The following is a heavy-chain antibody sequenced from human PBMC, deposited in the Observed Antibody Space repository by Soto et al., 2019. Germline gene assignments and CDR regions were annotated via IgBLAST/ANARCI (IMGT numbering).Heavy chain of an antibody. CDR1: GYSISNYF. CDR3: ARRWGGTFDI. Sequence: PSDTLSLTCTVAGYSISNYFWSWIRQPPGKGLEWIGYIYYSGSTNYNPSLKSRVTISVDTSKNQFSLKLSSVTAADTAVYYCARRWGGTFDIWGQGTMVT. V-gene: IGHV4-59*08. CDR2: IYYSGST. D-gene: IGHD3-10*01. J-gene: IGHJ3*02.